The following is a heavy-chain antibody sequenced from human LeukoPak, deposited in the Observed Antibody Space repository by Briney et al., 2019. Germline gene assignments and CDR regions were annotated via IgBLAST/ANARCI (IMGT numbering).Heavy chain of an antibody. CDR2: VHYNGNT. J-gene: IGHJ5*02. CDR3: TRYDPAATGGWFDP. V-gene: IGHV4-39*01. D-gene: IGHD2-15*01. Sequence: PSETLSLTCTVSGGSISSSNYYWGWIRQPPGQGLEWIGIVHYNGNTYYNPSLKSRVTISVDTSKSQFSLELSSVAAADTAVYYCTRYDPAATGGWFDPWGQGTLVTVSS. CDR1: GGSISSSNYY.